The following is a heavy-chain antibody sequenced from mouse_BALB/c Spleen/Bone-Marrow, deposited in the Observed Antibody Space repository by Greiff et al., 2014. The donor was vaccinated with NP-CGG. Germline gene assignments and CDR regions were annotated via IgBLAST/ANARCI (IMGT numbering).Heavy chain of an antibody. CDR1: GLSLTSDG. CDR2: MWSGGST. Sequence: VQLQQSGPGLVQPSQSLSITCTVSGLSLTSDGVHWVRQSSRKGLEWLGVMWSGGSTDYNAAFISRLSISKDNSRSQVFFKMSSLQTNDTAIYYCARNGYYYSMDYWGQGTSVTVSS. J-gene: IGHJ4*01. CDR3: ARNGYYYSMDY. D-gene: IGHD2-2*01. V-gene: IGHV2-2*02.